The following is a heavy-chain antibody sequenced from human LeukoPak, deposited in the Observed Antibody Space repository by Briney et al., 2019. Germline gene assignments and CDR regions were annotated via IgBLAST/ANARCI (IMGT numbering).Heavy chain of an antibody. CDR1: GFMFSGYW. D-gene: IGHD3-22*01. J-gene: IGHJ6*02. CDR3: AKDLASITMIPLHYYYYGMDV. V-gene: IGHV3-7*03. Sequence: PGGSLRLSCAASGFMFSGYWMTWVRQAPGKGLEWVANIKGDGSETSYVTSVRGRFTISRDNAKNSLYLQMNNLRVEDTAVYYCAKDLASITMIPLHYYYYGMDVWGQGTTVTVSS. CDR2: IKGDGSET.